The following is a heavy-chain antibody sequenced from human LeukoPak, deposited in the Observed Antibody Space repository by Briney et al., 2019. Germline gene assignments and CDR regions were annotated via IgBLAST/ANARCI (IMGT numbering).Heavy chain of an antibody. V-gene: IGHV3-23*01. J-gene: IGHJ4*02. CDR2: ISGSGGST. CDR3: AKDPRRYCGGALDY. CDR1: GFTFSSYA. D-gene: IGHD2-21*01. Sequence: GGSLRLSCAASGFTFSSYAMSWVRQAPGKGLEWVSAISGSGGSTYYADSVKGRFTISRDNSKNTLYLQMNSLRAEDTAVYYCAKDPRRYCGGALDYWGQGTLVTVSS.